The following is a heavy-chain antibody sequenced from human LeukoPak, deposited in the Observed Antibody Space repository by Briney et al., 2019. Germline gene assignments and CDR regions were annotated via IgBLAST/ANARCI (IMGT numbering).Heavy chain of an antibody. J-gene: IGHJ4*02. Sequence: GGSLRLSCAASGFTFSSYAMSWVRQAPGKGLEWVASIKPDGSEKYVVDSLKGRFTISRDNAKNSLYLQMNSLRVEDTAVYYCAGGPPHDYGGQGPLATVSS. V-gene: IGHV3-7*01. CDR2: IKPDGSEK. CDR1: GFTFSSYA. CDR3: AGGPPHDY.